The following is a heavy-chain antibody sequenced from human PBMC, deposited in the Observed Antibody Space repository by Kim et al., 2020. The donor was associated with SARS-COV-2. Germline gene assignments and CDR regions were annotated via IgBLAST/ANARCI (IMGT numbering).Heavy chain of an antibody. CDR3: ASLYSSSWYDWFDP. Sequence: SETLSLTCTVSGGSISSYYWSWIRQPPGKGLEWIGYIYYSGSTNYNPSLKSRVTISVDTSKNQFSLKLSSVTAADTAVYYCASLYSSSWYDWFDPWGQGTLVTVSS. CDR2: IYYSGST. J-gene: IGHJ5*02. CDR1: GGSISSYY. D-gene: IGHD6-13*01. V-gene: IGHV4-59*08.